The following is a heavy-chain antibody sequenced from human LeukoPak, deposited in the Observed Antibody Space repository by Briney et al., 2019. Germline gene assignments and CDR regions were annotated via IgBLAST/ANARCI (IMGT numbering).Heavy chain of an antibody. CDR1: GGSISSSSYS. J-gene: IGHJ6*02. V-gene: IGHV4-39*01. D-gene: IGHD3-9*01. CDR2: IYYSGST. Sequence: PSETLSLTCTVSGGSISSSSYSWGWIRQPPGKGLEWIGSIYYSGSTYYNPSLKSRVTIPVDTSKNQFSLKLSSVTAADTAVYYCASYDILTGPYYGMDVWGQGTTVTVSS. CDR3: ASYDILTGPYYGMDV.